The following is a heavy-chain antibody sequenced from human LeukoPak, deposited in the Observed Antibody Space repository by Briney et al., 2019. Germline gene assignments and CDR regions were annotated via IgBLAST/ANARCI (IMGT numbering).Heavy chain of an antibody. V-gene: IGHV3-23*01. CDR1: GFTFSDYY. D-gene: IGHD1-26*01. Sequence: PGGSLRLSCAASGFTFSDYYMSWVRQAPGKGLEWVSAISGSGGSTYYADSVKGRFTISRDNSKNTLYLQMNNLRAEDTAVYYCARVGRWELLGSFDYWGQGTLVTVSS. CDR2: ISGSGGST. CDR3: ARVGRWELLGSFDY. J-gene: IGHJ4*02.